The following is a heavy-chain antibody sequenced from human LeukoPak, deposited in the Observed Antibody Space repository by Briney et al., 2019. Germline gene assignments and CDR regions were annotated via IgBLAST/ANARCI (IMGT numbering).Heavy chain of an antibody. J-gene: IGHJ4*02. V-gene: IGHV4-39*01. Sequence: PSETLSLTXTVSGGSISSSSYSWGWISQPPGKGLEWIGSIYYSGTTYYNPSLKSRVTISVDTSKIRFSLKLSSVAATDTAVYFCARLRFDFWSGYTHPYFDYWGQGTLVTVSS. CDR3: ARLRFDFWSGYTHPYFDY. D-gene: IGHD3-3*01. CDR2: IYYSGTT. CDR1: GGSISSSSYS.